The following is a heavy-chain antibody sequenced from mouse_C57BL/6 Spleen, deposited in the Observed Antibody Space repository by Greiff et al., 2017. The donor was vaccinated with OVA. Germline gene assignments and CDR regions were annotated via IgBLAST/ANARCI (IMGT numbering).Heavy chain of an antibody. V-gene: IGHV1-50*01. Sequence: VQLQQPGAELVKPGASVKLSCKASGYTFTSYWMQWVKQRPGQGLEWIGEIDPSDSYTNYNQKFKGKATLTVDTSSSTAYMQLSSLTSEDSAVYYCATYGSSYEGFAYWGQGTLVTVSA. CDR2: IDPSDSYT. D-gene: IGHD1-1*01. CDR3: ATYGSSYEGFAY. J-gene: IGHJ3*01. CDR1: GYTFTSYW.